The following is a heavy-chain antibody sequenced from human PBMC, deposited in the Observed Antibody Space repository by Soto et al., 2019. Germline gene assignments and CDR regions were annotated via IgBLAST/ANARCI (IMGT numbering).Heavy chain of an antibody. D-gene: IGHD6-13*01. J-gene: IGHJ4*02. CDR2: ISGSGGST. CDR1: GFTLSTYG. CDR3: AKGSIAAAGTPMNFDY. V-gene: IGHV3-23*01. Sequence: GGSLRLSCAASGFTLSTYGTNWVRQAPGKGLEWVSAISGSGGSTYYADSVKGRFTISRDNSKNTLYLQMNSLRAEDTAVYYCAKGSIAAAGTPMNFDYWGQGTLVTVYS.